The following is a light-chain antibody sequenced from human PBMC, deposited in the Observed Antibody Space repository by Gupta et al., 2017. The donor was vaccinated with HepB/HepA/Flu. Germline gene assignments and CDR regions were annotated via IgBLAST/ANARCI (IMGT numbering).Light chain of an antibody. J-gene: IGLJ3*02. CDR1: SSNIGNNT. CDR2: DDN. Sequence: QSVLTHPPSASGTPGQRVTISCSGSSSNIGNNTVNWYQHLPGTAPKLLIYDDNQRPSGVPDRFSGSKSGTSASLAISGLQAEDEADYYCAAWDGSLNGWVFGGGTKLTVL. V-gene: IGLV1-44*01. CDR3: AAWDGSLNGWV.